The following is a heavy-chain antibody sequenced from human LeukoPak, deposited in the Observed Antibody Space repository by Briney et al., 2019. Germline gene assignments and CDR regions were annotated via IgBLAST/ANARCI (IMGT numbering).Heavy chain of an antibody. CDR2: IRSKANSYAT. Sequence: PGGSLRLSCAASGFTFSGSGMHWVRQASGKGLERVGRIRSKANSYATAYAASVKGRFTISRDDSKNTAYLQMNSLKTEDTAVYYCTLGGYCSSTSCLGSNWFDPWGQGTLVTVSS. J-gene: IGHJ5*02. CDR1: GFTFSGSG. CDR3: TLGGYCSSTSCLGSNWFDP. V-gene: IGHV3-73*01. D-gene: IGHD2-2*01.